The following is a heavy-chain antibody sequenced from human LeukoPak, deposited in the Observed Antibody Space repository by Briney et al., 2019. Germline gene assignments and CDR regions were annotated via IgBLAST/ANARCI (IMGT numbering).Heavy chain of an antibody. V-gene: IGHV3-7*01. CDR3: ARPMGGATGTTGYFGY. CDR2: IRQDGSEK. Sequence: GRSLRLSCAASGFTFSSYWMSWVRQAPGKGLEWVANIRQDGSEKYYVDSVKGRFTISRDNAKNSLYLQMNSLRAEDTAVYYCARPMGGATGTTGYFGYWGQGTLVTVSS. J-gene: IGHJ4*02. CDR1: GFTFSSYW. D-gene: IGHD1-1*01.